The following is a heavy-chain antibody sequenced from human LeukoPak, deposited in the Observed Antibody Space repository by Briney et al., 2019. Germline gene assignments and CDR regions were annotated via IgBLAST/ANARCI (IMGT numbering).Heavy chain of an antibody. CDR1: GGSISSYY. D-gene: IGHD3-10*01. V-gene: IGHV4-59*08. Sequence: SETLSLTCTVSGGSISSYYWSWIRQPPGKGLEWIGYIYYSGSTNYNPSLKSRVTISVDKSKNQFSLKLSSVTAADTAVYYCARHGGVVRGQGSDAFDIWGQGTMVTVSS. J-gene: IGHJ3*02. CDR2: IYYSGST. CDR3: ARHGGVVRGQGSDAFDI.